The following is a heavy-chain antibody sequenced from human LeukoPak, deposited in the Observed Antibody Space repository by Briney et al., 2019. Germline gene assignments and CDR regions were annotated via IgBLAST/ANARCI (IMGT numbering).Heavy chain of an antibody. D-gene: IGHD3-10*01. CDR3: ARTWDDYGSGSYYSTPYYFDY. J-gene: IGHJ4*02. Sequence: SQTLSLTCTVSGGSISSGGYYWSWIRQHPGKGLEWIGYIYYSGSTYYNPSLKSRFTISVATSKNQFSLKLSSVTAADTAVYYCARTWDDYGSGSYYSTPYYFDYWGQGTLVTVSS. V-gene: IGHV4-31*03. CDR2: IYYSGST. CDR1: GGSISSGGYY.